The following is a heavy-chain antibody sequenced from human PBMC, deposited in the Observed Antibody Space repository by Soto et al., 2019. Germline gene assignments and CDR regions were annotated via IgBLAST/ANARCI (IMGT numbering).Heavy chain of an antibody. CDR3: AKDLTWIMITPGV. D-gene: IGHD3-16*01. V-gene: IGHV3-23*01. Sequence: GGSLRLSCAASGFTFSSYAMSWVRQAPGKGLEWVSAISGSGGSTYYADSVKGRFTNSRDNSKNTLYLQMNSLGAEATAVYYCAKDLTWIMITPGVWGKGTTVTVSS. J-gene: IGHJ6*04. CDR2: ISGSGGST. CDR1: GFTFSSYA.